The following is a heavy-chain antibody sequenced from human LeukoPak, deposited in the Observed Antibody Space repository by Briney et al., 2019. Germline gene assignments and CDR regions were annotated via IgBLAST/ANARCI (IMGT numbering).Heavy chain of an antibody. J-gene: IGHJ4*02. CDR1: GYSFTSYW. V-gene: IGHV5-51*01. Sequence: HGESLKISCKGSGYSFTSYWIGWVRQLPGKGLEWMGIIYPGDSDTRYSPSFQGQVTISADKSISTAYLQWSSLKASDTAMYYCARHATIFGVVIIPPDYWGQGTLVTVSS. CDR3: ARHATIFGVVIIPPDY. D-gene: IGHD3-3*01. CDR2: IYPGDSDT.